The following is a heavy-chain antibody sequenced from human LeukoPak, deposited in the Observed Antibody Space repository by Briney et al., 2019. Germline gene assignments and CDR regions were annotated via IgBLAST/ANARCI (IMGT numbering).Heavy chain of an antibody. CDR3: AKRGYSYGLNNFDY. Sequence: GRSLRLSCAASGFTFSSYGMHWVRQAPGKGLEWVAVIWYDGSNKYYADSVKGRFTISRDNSKNTLYLQMNSLRAEDTAVYYCAKRGYSYGLNNFDYWGQGTLVTVSS. J-gene: IGHJ4*02. CDR1: GFTFSSYG. D-gene: IGHD5-18*01. V-gene: IGHV3-33*06. CDR2: IWYDGSNK.